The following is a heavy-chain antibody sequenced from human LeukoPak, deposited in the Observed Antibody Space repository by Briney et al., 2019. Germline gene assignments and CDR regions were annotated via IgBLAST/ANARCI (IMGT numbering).Heavy chain of an antibody. CDR2: IYYSGST. CDR3: ARDRPDYGDYGPPDAFDI. D-gene: IGHD4-17*01. V-gene: IGHV4-59*01. Sequence: PSETLSLTCTVSGGSISGYYWSWIRQPPGKGLEWIGYIYYSGSTNYNPSLKSRVTISVDTSKNQFSLKLSSVTAADTAVYYCARDRPDYGDYGPPDAFDIWGQGTMVTVSS. J-gene: IGHJ3*02. CDR1: GGSISGYY.